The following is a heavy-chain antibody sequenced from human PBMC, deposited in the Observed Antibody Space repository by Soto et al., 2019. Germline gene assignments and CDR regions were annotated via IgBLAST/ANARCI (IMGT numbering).Heavy chain of an antibody. J-gene: IGHJ4*02. CDR1: GFTFSDYG. CDR3: AKGATVTTRVGFDY. Sequence: QVQLVESGGGVVQPGRSLRLSCAASGFTFSDYGIHWVRQAPGKGLEWVAVTSFNGGNKYYADSVKGRFTISRDNSQKIVDLQMNSLRAEDTAVFYCAKGATVTTRVGFDYWGQGTLVFVSS. V-gene: IGHV3-30*18. CDR2: TSFNGGNK. D-gene: IGHD4-17*01.